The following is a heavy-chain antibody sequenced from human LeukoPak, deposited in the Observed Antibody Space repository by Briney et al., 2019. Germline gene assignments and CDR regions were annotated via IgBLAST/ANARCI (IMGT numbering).Heavy chain of an antibody. CDR3: TRALPHRRLMDTTMEQHWFDP. Sequence: ASVKVSCKASGYTFTGYYMHWVRQAPGQGLEWVGIINPSGSSTNYAQKFQGRVTMTRDMSTSTVYMELSSLRSEDTAMYYCTRALPHRRLMDTTMEQHWFDPWGQGTLVTVSS. D-gene: IGHD5-18*01. CDR1: GYTFTGYY. CDR2: INPSGSST. J-gene: IGHJ5*02. V-gene: IGHV1-46*01.